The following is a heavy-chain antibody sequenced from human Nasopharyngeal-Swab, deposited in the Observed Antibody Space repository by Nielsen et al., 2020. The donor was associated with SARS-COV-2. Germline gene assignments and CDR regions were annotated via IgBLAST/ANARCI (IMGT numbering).Heavy chain of an antibody. CDR2: IWYDGSYK. CDR1: GFTFSSYG. J-gene: IGHJ3*02. V-gene: IGHV3-33*01. CDR3: ARDRVGWLQLSPDAFDI. D-gene: IGHD5-24*01. Sequence: GESLKISCTVSGFTFSSYGMHWVRQAPGKGLEWVAVIWYDGSYKYYGDSVKGRFTISRDNSKNTLYLEMNNRRVEDTAVYYCARDRVGWLQLSPDAFDIWGQGTMVTVSS.